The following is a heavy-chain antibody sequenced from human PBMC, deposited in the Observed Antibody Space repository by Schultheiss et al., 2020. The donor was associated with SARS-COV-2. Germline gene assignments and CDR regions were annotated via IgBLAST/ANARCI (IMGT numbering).Heavy chain of an antibody. V-gene: IGHV3-30*18. CDR3: AKHLDTGGYYYFDY. CDR2: ISCDGSNK. Sequence: GGSLRLSCAASGFTFSSYGMHWVRQAPGKGLEWVAVISCDGSNKHYADSVKGRFTISRDNSKNTLYLQINSLRAEDTAVFYCAKHLDTGGYYYFDYWGQGALVTVSS. J-gene: IGHJ4*02. CDR1: GFTFSSYG. D-gene: IGHD3-22*01.